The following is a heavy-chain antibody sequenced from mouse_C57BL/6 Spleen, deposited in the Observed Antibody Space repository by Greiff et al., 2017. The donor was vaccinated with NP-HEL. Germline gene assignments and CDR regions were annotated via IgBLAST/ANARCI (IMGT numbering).Heavy chain of an antibody. D-gene: IGHD1-1*01. J-gene: IGHJ1*03. CDR3: ARPHYYYGSSYWYFDV. CDR1: GYTFTSYW. V-gene: IGHV1-55*01. CDR2: IYPGSGST. Sequence: VQLQQPGAELVKPGASVKMSCKASGYTFTSYWITWVKQRPGQGLEWIGDIYPGSGSTNYNEKFKSKATLTVDTSSSTAYMQLSSLTSEDSAVYYCARPHYYYGSSYWYFDVWGTGTTVTVSS.